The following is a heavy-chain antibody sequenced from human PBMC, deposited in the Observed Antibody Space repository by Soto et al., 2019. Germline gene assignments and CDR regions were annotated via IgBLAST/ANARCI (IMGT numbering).Heavy chain of an antibody. CDR1: GFTFSGYA. J-gene: IGHJ4*02. V-gene: IGHV3-23*01. Sequence: EVQLLESGGGLVQPGESLRLSCAASGFTFSGYAMNWVRRAPGKGLEWVATISASGASAYYADSVKGHFTISRDNSKKTMYLKITSLRDEDAAIYDCAKDDLRCVSPHKYFDHWGPGTLVTVSS. CDR3: AKDDLRCVSPHKYFDH. CDR2: ISASGASA.